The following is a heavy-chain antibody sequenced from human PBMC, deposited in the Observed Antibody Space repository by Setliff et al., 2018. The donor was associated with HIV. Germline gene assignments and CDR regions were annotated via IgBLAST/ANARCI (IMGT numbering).Heavy chain of an antibody. V-gene: IGHV4-59*08. Sequence: ASETLSLTCAVYGGAFSGYYWSWIRQPPGKGLEWIGYIYYSGSTNYNPSLKSRVTISLDTSKNQFSLRLSSVSAADTAVYYCARFAAAGAPGPTDFAYWGQGTLVTVSS. CDR3: ARFAAAGAPGPTDFAY. J-gene: IGHJ4*02. D-gene: IGHD6-13*01. CDR1: GGAFSGYY. CDR2: IYYSGST.